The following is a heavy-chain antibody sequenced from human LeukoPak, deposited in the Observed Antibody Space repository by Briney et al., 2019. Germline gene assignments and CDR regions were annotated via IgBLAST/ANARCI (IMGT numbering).Heavy chain of an antibody. J-gene: IGHJ4*02. Sequence: GGSLRLSCAASGFTFSCYAMSWVRQAPGKGLEWVSAISGSGGSTYYADSVKGRYTISRDNSKNTLYLQMNSLRAEDTAVYYCAKEIHYGSGSPFDYWGRGALVTVSS. V-gene: IGHV3-23*01. D-gene: IGHD3-10*01. CDR1: GFTFSCYA. CDR2: ISGSGGST. CDR3: AKEIHYGSGSPFDY.